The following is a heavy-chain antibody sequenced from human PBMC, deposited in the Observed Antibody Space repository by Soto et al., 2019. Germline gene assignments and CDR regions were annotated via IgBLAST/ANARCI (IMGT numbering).Heavy chain of an antibody. CDR3: ATGGIYYEA. CDR2: ISTSGSPA. V-gene: IGHV3-11*01. J-gene: IGHJ5*02. CDR1: GFDCRHNY. Sequence: QVHLVESGGGLVKPGGSLRLSCTVSGFDCRHNYLTLIRQSPGKGLEWLSYISTSGSPAYYADSVKGRFTISTANAKKSLYLQMDSLRAEDTGVYYWATGGIYYEAWGQGTLVTVSS. D-gene: IGHD1-26*01.